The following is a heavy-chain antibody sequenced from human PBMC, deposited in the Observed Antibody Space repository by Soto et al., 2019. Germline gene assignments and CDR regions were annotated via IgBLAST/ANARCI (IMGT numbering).Heavy chain of an antibody. CDR3: AREYYYTMDV. V-gene: IGHV3-11*05. Sequence: QVQLVKSGGGLVRPGGSLRLSCEASGFTFRDYYMTWFRQAPGKGLGWLSYIDSSTKYTNYADSVKGLFTISRDNATNSLYMQMNSRRADDTAVYYWAREYYYTMDVWGQGTMVTVSS. J-gene: IGHJ6*02. CDR1: GFTFRDYY. CDR2: IDSSTKYT.